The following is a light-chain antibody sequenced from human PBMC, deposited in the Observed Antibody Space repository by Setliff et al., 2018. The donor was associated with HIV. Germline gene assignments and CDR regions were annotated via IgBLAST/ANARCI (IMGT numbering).Light chain of an antibody. V-gene: IGLV1-47*02. CDR1: GSNIGRNS. CDR2: NND. CDR3: ATSDDSLSAVV. J-gene: IGLJ2*01. Sequence: QSALAQPPSTSGTPGQKVTISCSGSGSNIGRNSVFWYQQLPGTAPKLVMYNNDQRPSGVPDRFSGSKSGTSASLAISGLRSGDEADYYCATSDDSLSAVVFGGGTKVTVL.